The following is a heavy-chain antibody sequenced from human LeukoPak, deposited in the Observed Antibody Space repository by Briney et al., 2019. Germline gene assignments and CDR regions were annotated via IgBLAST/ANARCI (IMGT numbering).Heavy chain of an antibody. Sequence: SVKVSCKASGCTFSSYAISWVRQAPGQGLEWMGRIIPIFGTANYAQKFQGRVTITTDESTSTAYMELSSLRSEDTAVYYCARLDSSGYSPGYWGQGTLVTVSS. J-gene: IGHJ4*02. V-gene: IGHV1-69*05. D-gene: IGHD3-22*01. CDR1: GCTFSSYA. CDR2: IIPIFGTA. CDR3: ARLDSSGYSPGY.